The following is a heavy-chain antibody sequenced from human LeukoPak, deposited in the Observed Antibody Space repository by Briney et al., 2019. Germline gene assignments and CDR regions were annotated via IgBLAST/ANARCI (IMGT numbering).Heavy chain of an antibody. Sequence: ASVKVSCKASGYTFTSYYMHWVRQAPGQGLEWMGIINPSGGSTSYAQKLQGRVTMTRDTSTSTVYMELSSLRSEDTAVYYCARELGGDRDAFDIWGQGTMVTVSS. CDR1: GYTFTSYY. J-gene: IGHJ3*02. V-gene: IGHV1-46*01. CDR2: INPSGGST. CDR3: ARELGGDRDAFDI. D-gene: IGHD3-16*01.